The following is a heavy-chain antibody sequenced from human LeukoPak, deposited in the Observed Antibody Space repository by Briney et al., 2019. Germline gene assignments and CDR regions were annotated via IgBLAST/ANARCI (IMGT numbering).Heavy chain of an antibody. CDR1: GFTFSSYA. V-gene: IGHV3-30*04. CDR3: ARDEYSSLL. D-gene: IGHD6-6*01. CDR2: ISYDGSNK. J-gene: IGHJ4*02. Sequence: PGGSLRLSCAASGFTFSSYAMHWVRQAPGKGLEWVAVISYDGSNKYYAGSVKGRFTISRDNSKNTLYLQMNSLRAENTAVYYCARDEYSSLLWGQGTLVTVSS.